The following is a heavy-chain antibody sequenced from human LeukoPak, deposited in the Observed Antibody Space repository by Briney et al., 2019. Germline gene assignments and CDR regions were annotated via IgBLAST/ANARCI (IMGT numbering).Heavy chain of an antibody. V-gene: IGHV4-59*08. D-gene: IGHD6-6*01. CDR3: ARPNVPYSSSSYAFDI. CDR2: IYFSGST. Sequence: TSETLSLTCAVSGGSISSNYWSWIRQPPGKGLEWIGYIYFSGSTNYNPSLRSRVTISVDTSKNQFSLKLSSVTAADTAVYYCARPNVPYSSSSYAFDIWGQGTMVTVSS. J-gene: IGHJ3*02. CDR1: GGSISSNY.